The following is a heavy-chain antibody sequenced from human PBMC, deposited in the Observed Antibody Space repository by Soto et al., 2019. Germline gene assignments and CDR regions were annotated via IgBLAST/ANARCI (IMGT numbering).Heavy chain of an antibody. D-gene: IGHD4-17*01. J-gene: IGHJ3*02. CDR1: GFTFSSYG. CDR3: AKDRGGYGDYDAFDI. V-gene: IGHV3-30*18. Sequence: QVRLLESGGGVVQPGRSLRLSCAASGFTFSSYGMHWVRQAPGKGLEWVAVISYDGSNKYYADSVKGRFTISRDNSKNTLYLQMNSLRAEDTAVYYCAKDRGGYGDYDAFDIWGQGTMVTVSS. CDR2: ISYDGSNK.